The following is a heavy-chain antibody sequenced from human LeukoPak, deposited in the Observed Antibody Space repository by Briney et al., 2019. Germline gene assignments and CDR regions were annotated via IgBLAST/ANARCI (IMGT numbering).Heavy chain of an antibody. D-gene: IGHD4-23*01. CDR1: GFTFSDYA. CDR2: ISYDGNNK. Sequence: PGGSLRLSCTASGFTFSDYAMHWVRQAPGQGLEWVALISYDGNNKYYADSVHGRFSISRDNSQNTLYLQMNSLRPEDTAVYYCAKLKYGGRPDSTDYWGQGSLVTVSS. CDR3: AKLKYGGRPDSTDY. J-gene: IGHJ4*02. V-gene: IGHV3-30*18.